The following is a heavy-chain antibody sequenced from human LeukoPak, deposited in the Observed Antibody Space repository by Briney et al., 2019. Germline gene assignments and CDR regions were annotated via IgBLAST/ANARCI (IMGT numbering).Heavy chain of an antibody. J-gene: IGHJ4*02. CDR3: ARSDSYFFDY. CDR2: IYHSGST. CDR1: GYSISSGYY. D-gene: IGHD3-22*01. Sequence: ASETLSLTCTVSGYSISSGYYWGWIRQPPGKGLEWIGSIYHSGSTYYNPSLKSRVTISVDKSKNQFSLKLSSVTAADTAVYYCARSDSYFFDYWGQGTLVTVSS. V-gene: IGHV4-38-2*02.